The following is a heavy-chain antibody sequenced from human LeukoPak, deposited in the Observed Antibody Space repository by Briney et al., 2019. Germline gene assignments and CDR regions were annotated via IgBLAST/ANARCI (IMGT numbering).Heavy chain of an antibody. Sequence: PGGSLRLSCTGSGFDFGDYAMSWVRQAPGKGLEWVSYISSSGGTIYYADSVKGRFTISRDTAKSSLYLHMNRLRDEDTAIYYCARGLDYWGQGTLVTVSS. V-gene: IGHV3-48*03. CDR3: ARGLDY. CDR2: ISSSGGTI. CDR1: GFDFGDYA. J-gene: IGHJ4*02.